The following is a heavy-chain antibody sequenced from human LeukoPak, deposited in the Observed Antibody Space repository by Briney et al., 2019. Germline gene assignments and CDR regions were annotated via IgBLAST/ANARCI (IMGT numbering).Heavy chain of an antibody. CDR1: GFTFSSYG. D-gene: IGHD5-12*01. CDR3: ARVRGYSGSYDY. Sequence: PGGSLRLSCAASGFTFSSYGMRWVRQAPGKGLEWVAVIWYDGSNKYYADSVKGRFTISRDNSKNTLYLQMNSLRAEDTAVYYCARVRGYSGSYDYWGQGTLVTVSS. CDR2: IWYDGSNK. J-gene: IGHJ4*02. V-gene: IGHV3-33*01.